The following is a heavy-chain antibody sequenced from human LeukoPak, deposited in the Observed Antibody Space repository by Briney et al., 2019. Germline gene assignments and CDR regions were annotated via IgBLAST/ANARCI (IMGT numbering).Heavy chain of an antibody. D-gene: IGHD2-8*02. V-gene: IGHV4-59*01. J-gene: IGHJ4*02. CDR1: GGSISSNY. Sequence: SETLSLTGTVSGGSISSNYWTWIRQPPGKGLEWIGYTSYSGSTNYNPSLRSRVTLSLDTSKNQFSLKVTSVTAADTAVYYCARGTGGTAWHTDSWGQGTLVTVSS. CDR3: ARGTGGTAWHTDS. CDR2: TSYSGST.